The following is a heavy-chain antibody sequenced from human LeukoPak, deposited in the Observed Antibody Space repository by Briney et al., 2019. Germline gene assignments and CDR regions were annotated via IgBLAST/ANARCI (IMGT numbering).Heavy chain of an antibody. Sequence: ASVKVSCKASGYTFTSYYMHWVRQAPGQGLEWMGIINPSGGSTSYAQKFQGRVTMTRDMSTSTVYMELSGLRSEDTAVYYCARNGYDSSGYYLFLGYWGQGTLVTVSS. D-gene: IGHD3-22*01. CDR2: INPSGGST. CDR3: ARNGYDSSGYYLFLGY. V-gene: IGHV1-46*01. CDR1: GYTFTSYY. J-gene: IGHJ4*02.